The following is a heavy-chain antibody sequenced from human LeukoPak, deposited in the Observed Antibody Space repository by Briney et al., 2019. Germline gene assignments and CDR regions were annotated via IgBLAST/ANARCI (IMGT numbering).Heavy chain of an antibody. CDR3: ARGYQGAMYYFDY. J-gene: IGHJ4*02. V-gene: IGHV3-64*01. CDR1: GFTFSSYG. Sequence: PGGSLRLSCAASGFTFSSYGMHWVRQAPGKGLEYVSAISSNGGSTYYANSVKGRFTISRDNSKNTLYLQMGSLRAEDMAVYYCARGYQGAMYYFDYWGQGTLVTVSS. D-gene: IGHD1-26*01. CDR2: ISSNGGST.